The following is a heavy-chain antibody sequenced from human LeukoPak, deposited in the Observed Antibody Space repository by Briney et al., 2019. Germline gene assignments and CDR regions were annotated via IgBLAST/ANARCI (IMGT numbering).Heavy chain of an antibody. CDR3: ARSKEYDILTGYIEHPSWDNWFDP. CDR1: GFTFSSYS. J-gene: IGHJ5*02. Sequence: PGGSLRLSCAASGFTFSSYSMNWVRQAPGKGLEWVSSISSSSSYIYYADSVKGRFTISRDNAKNSLYLQMNSLRAEDTAVYYCARSKEYDILTGYIEHPSWDNWFDPWGQGTLVTVSS. D-gene: IGHD3-9*01. V-gene: IGHV3-21*01. CDR2: ISSSSSYI.